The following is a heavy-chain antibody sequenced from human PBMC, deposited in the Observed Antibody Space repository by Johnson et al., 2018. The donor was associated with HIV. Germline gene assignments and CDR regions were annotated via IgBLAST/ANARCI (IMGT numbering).Heavy chain of an antibody. V-gene: IGHV3-20*04. CDR1: GFTFDDYG. Sequence: VQLVESGGGVVRPGGSLRLSCAASGFTFDDYGMTWVRQAPGKGLEWVSGIYWNGGRTTYADSVKGRFTISRDNSKNTLYLQINSLRAEDTALYYCAREIPYDYVWGSYRPGAFDIWGQGTMVTVSS. D-gene: IGHD3-16*02. CDR2: IYWNGGRT. J-gene: IGHJ3*02. CDR3: AREIPYDYVWGSYRPGAFDI.